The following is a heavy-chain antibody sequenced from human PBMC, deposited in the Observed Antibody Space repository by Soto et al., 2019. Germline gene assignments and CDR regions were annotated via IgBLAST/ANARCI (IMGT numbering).Heavy chain of an antibody. D-gene: IGHD5-12*01. CDR3: ARGEDGYNLGRDY. Sequence: QVQLQESGPGLVKPSQTLSLTCTVSGGSISSGDYYWSWIRQPPGKGLEWIGYIYYSGSTYYNPSLKSRVTISVDTSRNQCSLKLSSVTAADTAVYYCARGEDGYNLGRDYWGQGTLVTVSS. V-gene: IGHV4-30-4*01. CDR1: GGSISSGDYY. CDR2: IYYSGST. J-gene: IGHJ4*02.